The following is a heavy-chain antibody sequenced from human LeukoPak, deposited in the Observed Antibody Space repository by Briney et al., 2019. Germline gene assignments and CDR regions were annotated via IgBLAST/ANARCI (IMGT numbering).Heavy chain of an antibody. Sequence: GASVKVSCKASGYTFTSYDINWVRQATGQGLEWMGWMNPNSGNTGYAQKFQGRVTMTRNPSISTAYMELSSLRSEDTAVYYCARSGLKFKWADYYYYGMDVWGQGTTVTVSS. CDR1: GYTFTSYD. V-gene: IGHV1-8*01. J-gene: IGHJ6*02. D-gene: IGHD1-26*01. CDR2: MNPNSGNT. CDR3: ARSGLKFKWADYYYYGMDV.